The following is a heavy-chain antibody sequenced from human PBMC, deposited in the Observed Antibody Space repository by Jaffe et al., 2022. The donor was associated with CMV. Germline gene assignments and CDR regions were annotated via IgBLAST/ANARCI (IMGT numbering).Heavy chain of an antibody. V-gene: IGHV3-48*03. CDR3: ARDSMVRGVSAVYMDV. J-gene: IGHJ6*03. Sequence: EVQLVESGGGLVQPGGSLRLSCAASGFTFSSYEMNWVRQAPGKGLEWVSYISSSGSTIYYADSVKGRFTISRDNAKNSLYLQMNSLRAEDTAVYYCARDSMVRGVSAVYMDVWGKGTTVTVSS. D-gene: IGHD3-10*01. CDR2: ISSSGSTI. CDR1: GFTFSSYE.